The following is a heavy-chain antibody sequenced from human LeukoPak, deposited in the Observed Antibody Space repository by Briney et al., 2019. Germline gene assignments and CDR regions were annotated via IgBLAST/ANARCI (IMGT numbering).Heavy chain of an antibody. CDR1: GFTISSHY. J-gene: IGHJ4*02. Sequence: GGSLRLSCAASGFTISSHYMHWVRRAPGKGLVWVSRINNDGNSRSYAESVKGRFTISGDYAKNTLHLQMNSLRAEDTAVYYCAREVNSGSYYFDYWGRGTLVTVSS. V-gene: IGHV3-74*01. CDR3: AREVNSGSYYFDY. D-gene: IGHD1-26*01. CDR2: INNDGNSR.